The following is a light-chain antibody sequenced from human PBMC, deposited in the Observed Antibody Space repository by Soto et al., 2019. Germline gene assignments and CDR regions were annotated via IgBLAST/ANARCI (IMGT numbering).Light chain of an antibody. CDR3: QQTYTTRVYT. V-gene: IGKV1-39*01. CDR2: AAS. CDR1: QSISIN. Sequence: DILLTQSPTSLSASVGDTVTITCRASQSISINLNWYQHRPGEAPKVLIYAASTLATGAPSRCSGTGVGTDFTLTISSLQLEDFATYYCQQTYTTRVYTFGQGTKLEFK. J-gene: IGKJ2*01.